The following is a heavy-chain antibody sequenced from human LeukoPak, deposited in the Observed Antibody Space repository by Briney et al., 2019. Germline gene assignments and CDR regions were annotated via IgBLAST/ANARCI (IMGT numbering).Heavy chain of an antibody. D-gene: IGHD3-10*01. V-gene: IGHV5-51*01. CDR3: ARPYYYGSGSRGSHYYYYMDV. Sequence: GESLKISCKGSGYSFTSYWTGRVRQMPGKGLEWMGIIYPGDSDTRYSPSFQGQVTISADKSISTAYLQWSSLKASDTAMYYCARPYYYGSGSRGSHYYYYMDVWGKGTTVTVSS. J-gene: IGHJ6*03. CDR2: IYPGDSDT. CDR1: GYSFTSYW.